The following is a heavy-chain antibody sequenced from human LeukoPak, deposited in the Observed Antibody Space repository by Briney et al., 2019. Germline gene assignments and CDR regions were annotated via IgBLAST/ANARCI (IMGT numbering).Heavy chain of an antibody. CDR1: GFTVSSNY. CDR2: IYSGGST. J-gene: IGHJ5*02. Sequence: GGSLRLSCAASGFTVSSNYMSWVRQAPGKGLEWVSVIYSGGSTYYADSVKGRFTISRDNSKNTLYLQMNSLRAEDTAVYYCASDGLGSASDWFDPWGQGTLVTVSS. CDR3: ASDGLGSASDWFDP. D-gene: IGHD3-10*01. V-gene: IGHV3-66*01.